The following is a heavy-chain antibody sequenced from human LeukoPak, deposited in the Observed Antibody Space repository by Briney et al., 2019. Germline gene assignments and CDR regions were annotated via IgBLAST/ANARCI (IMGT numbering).Heavy chain of an antibody. CDR1: GFTFSSYG. CDR2: IWYDGSNK. V-gene: IGHV3-33*06. J-gene: IGHJ4*02. D-gene: IGHD6-19*01. CDR3: AKDVSSGVHYFDY. Sequence: PGGSLRLSCAASGFTFSSYGMHWVRQAPGKGLEWVAVIWYDGSNKYYADSVKGRFTISRDNSKNTLYLQMNSLRAEDTAVYYCAKDVSSGVHYFDYWGQGTLVTVSS.